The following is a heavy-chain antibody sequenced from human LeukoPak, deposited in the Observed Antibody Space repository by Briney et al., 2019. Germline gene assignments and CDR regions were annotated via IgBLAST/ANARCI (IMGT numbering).Heavy chain of an antibody. CDR1: GFTFNTFW. D-gene: IGHD2-2*02. V-gene: IGHV3-7*01. CDR2: IKQDGSEK. J-gene: IGHJ5*02. CDR3: AKDRPSLIVVVPAAIVGSPT. Sequence: PGGSLRLSCAASGFTFNTFWMSWVRQAPGKGLEWVANIKQDGSEKYYVDSVKGRFTISRDNAKNSLYLQMNSLRAEDTAVYYCAKDRPSLIVVVPAAIVGSPTWGQGTLVTVSS.